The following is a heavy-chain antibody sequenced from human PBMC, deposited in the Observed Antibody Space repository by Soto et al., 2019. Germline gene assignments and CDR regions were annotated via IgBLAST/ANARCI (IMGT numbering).Heavy chain of an antibody. J-gene: IGHJ4*02. V-gene: IGHV3-23*01. CDR3: AKDTHYYDSSGYYSTKPQFEY. D-gene: IGHD3-22*01. Sequence: GGSLRLSCAASGFTLSSYAMSWVRQAPGKGLEWVSAISGSGGSTYYADSVKGRFTISRDNSKNTLYLQMNSLRAEDTAVYYCAKDTHYYDSSGYYSTKPQFEYWGQGTLVTVSS. CDR2: ISGSGGST. CDR1: GFTLSSYA.